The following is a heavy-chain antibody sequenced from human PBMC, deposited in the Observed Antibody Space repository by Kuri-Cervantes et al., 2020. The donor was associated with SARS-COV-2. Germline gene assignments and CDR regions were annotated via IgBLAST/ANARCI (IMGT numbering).Heavy chain of an antibody. J-gene: IGHJ6*02. Sequence: GSLRLACSVSGASISSNTYYWGWIRQPPGKGLEWIGSVSYTGNTYLNPSLKSRVTISVHTSKTQFSLNLSSVTVADTAVYYCARQVELSLDEYGMDIWGQGTTVTVSS. CDR2: VSYTGNT. D-gene: IGHD1-7*01. CDR1: GASISSNTYY. CDR3: ARQVELSLDEYGMDI. V-gene: IGHV4-39*01.